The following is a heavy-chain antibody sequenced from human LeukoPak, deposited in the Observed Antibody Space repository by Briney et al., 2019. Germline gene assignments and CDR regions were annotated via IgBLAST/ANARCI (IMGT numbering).Heavy chain of an antibody. J-gene: IGHJ5*02. Sequence: GGSLRLSCAASGFTFSDYYMSWIRQAPGKGLEWVSYISGSGSTIHYPDSVKGRLTISRGNAKNSLYLQLNSLRVEDTAVYYCARTFSSNWYKWFDPWGQGTLVTVSS. CDR2: ISGSGSTI. CDR1: GFTFSDYY. D-gene: IGHD6-13*01. V-gene: IGHV3-11*01. CDR3: ARTFSSNWYKWFDP.